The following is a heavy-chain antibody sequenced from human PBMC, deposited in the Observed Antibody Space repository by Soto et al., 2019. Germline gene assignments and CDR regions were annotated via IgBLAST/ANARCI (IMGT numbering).Heavy chain of an antibody. CDR3: ARKDTAMVTLYYGMDV. Sequence: GASVKVSCKASGGTFSSYAISWVRQAPGQGLERMGGIIPIFGTANYAQKFQGRVTITADESTSTAYMELSSLRSEDTAVYYCARKDTAMVTLYYGMDVWGQGTTVTVSS. J-gene: IGHJ6*02. CDR1: GGTFSSYA. CDR2: IIPIFGTA. D-gene: IGHD5-18*01. V-gene: IGHV1-69*13.